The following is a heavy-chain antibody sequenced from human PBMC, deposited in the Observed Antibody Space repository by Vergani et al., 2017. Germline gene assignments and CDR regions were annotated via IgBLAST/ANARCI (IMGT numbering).Heavy chain of an antibody. CDR3: AGSSAAADY. D-gene: IGHD6-13*01. V-gene: IGHV4-34*02. CDR2: INNDGHT. J-gene: IGHJ4*02. Sequence: QVQLQQWGAGVVKPSGTLSLTCAVFGESFSSFYWSWIRQPPGKGLEWIGEINNDGHTNYNPSLESRVTVSRDTAKNQFSLNLMSVTAADTAMYYCAGSSAAADYWGQGTLVTVSS. CDR1: GESFSSFY.